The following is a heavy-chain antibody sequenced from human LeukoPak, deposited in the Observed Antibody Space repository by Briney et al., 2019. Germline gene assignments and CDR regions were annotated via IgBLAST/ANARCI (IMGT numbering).Heavy chain of an antibody. CDR1: GGSISSSSYY. J-gene: IGHJ3*02. D-gene: IGHD6-13*01. Sequence: PSETLSLTCTVSGGSISSSSYYWGWIRQPPGKGLEWIGTIYYSGSTYYNPSLKSRVTISVDTSKNQFSLKLSSVTAADTTVYYCGRHSIAAVDDAFDIWGHGTMVTVSS. CDR2: IYYSGST. V-gene: IGHV4-39*01. CDR3: GRHSIAAVDDAFDI.